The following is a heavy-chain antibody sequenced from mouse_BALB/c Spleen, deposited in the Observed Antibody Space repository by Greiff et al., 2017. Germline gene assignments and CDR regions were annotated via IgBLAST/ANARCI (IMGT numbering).Heavy chain of an antibody. J-gene: IGHJ3*01. CDR2: INSNGGST. D-gene: IGHD2-1*01. Sequence: EVMLVESGGGLVQPGGSLKLSCAASGFTFSSYGMSWVRQTPDKRLELVATINSNGGSTYYPDSVKGRFTISRDNAKNTLYLQMSSLKSEDTAMYYCARDHYGNYWFAYWGQGTLVTVSA. V-gene: IGHV5-6-3*01. CDR3: ARDHYGNYWFAY. CDR1: GFTFSSYG.